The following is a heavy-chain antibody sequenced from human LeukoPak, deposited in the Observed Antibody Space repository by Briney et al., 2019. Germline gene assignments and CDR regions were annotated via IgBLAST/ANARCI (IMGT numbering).Heavy chain of an antibody. J-gene: IGHJ4*02. V-gene: IGHV1-69*13. CDR3: ARGGDIVVVPAAEAQNYFDY. CDR2: IIPIFGTA. CDR1: GGTFSSYA. Sequence: ASVKVSCKASGGTFSSYAISWVRQAPGQGLEWMGGIIPIFGTANYAQKSQGRVTITADESTSTAYMELRSLRSDDTAVYYCARGGDIVVVPAAEAQNYFDYWGQGILVTVSS. D-gene: IGHD2-2*01.